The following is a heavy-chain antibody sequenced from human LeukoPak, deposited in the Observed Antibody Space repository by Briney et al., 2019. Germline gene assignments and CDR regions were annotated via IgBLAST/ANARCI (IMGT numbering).Heavy chain of an antibody. J-gene: IGHJ4*02. Sequence: ASVKVSCKGSGYTFTGYYMHWVRQAPGEGLEWMGWINPNSGTTNYAQKFQGRVTVTRDTSISTAYMELSRLESDDTAVYYCARDLMTTPTWDFDYWGQETLVTVAS. V-gene: IGHV1-2*02. CDR1: GYTFTGYY. CDR2: INPNSGTT. D-gene: IGHD3-16*01. CDR3: ARDLMTTPTWDFDY.